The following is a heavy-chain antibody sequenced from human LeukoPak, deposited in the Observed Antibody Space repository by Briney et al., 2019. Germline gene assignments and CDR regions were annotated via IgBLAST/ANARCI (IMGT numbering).Heavy chain of an antibody. Sequence: PGGSLRLSCAASGFTVSTNYMTWVRQPPGKGLEWVSVIYSGGTIKSADSVKGRFTISRDNSKNTLYLQMDSLRAEDTAIYYCAREKTGTDGYNHGFDYWGQGTLVTVSS. CDR3: AREKTGTDGYNHGFDY. CDR1: GFTVSTNY. D-gene: IGHD5-24*01. CDR2: IYSGGTI. V-gene: IGHV3-53*01. J-gene: IGHJ4*02.